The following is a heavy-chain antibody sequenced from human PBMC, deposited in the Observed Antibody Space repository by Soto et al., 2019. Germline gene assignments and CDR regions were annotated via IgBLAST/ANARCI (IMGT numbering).Heavy chain of an antibody. J-gene: IGHJ6*02. D-gene: IGHD5-18*01. V-gene: IGHV4-59*05. CDR1: GGSISSYY. Sequence: SETLSLTCTVSGGSISSYYWSWIRQPPGKGLEWIGSIFYSGSTYYNPSLKSRVTISVDTSKNQFSLKLTSVTAADTAVYYCSCIFSGGYGYGFYYYGMDVWGQGTTVTVSS. CDR3: SCIFSGGYGYGFYYYGMDV. CDR2: IFYSGST.